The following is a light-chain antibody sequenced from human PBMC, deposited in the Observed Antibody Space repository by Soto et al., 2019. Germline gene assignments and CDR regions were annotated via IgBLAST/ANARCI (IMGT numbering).Light chain of an antibody. V-gene: IGKV1-33*01. CDR2: DAS. Sequence: DIQMTQSPSSLSASVGDRVTITCQASHDISNYLNWYQQKPGQAPKLLIYDASNLETGVPARFSGSVSGTDFTFTISSLQPEDFATYYCQQYDNLLFTFGPGTKVDVK. CDR3: QQYDNLLFT. J-gene: IGKJ3*01. CDR1: HDISNY.